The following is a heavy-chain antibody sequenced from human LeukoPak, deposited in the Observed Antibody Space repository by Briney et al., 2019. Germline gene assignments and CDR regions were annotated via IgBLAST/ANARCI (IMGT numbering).Heavy chain of an antibody. Sequence: GGSLRLSCVASGFTFRYWMAWVRQAPGKGLEWVANIKEDGSEKNYVDSVKGRFTISRDNAKNSLYLQMNSLRAEDTAVYYCVRHVYGAFDIWGQGTMVTVSS. CDR3: VRHVYGAFDI. CDR1: GFTFRYW. CDR2: IKEDGSEK. D-gene: IGHD2-8*01. J-gene: IGHJ3*02. V-gene: IGHV3-7*05.